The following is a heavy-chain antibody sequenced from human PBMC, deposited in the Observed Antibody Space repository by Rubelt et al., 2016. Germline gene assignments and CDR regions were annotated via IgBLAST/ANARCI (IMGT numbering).Heavy chain of an antibody. CDR3: VRGLDS. J-gene: IGHJ4*02. CDR2: INRDGSDT. D-gene: IGHD2-21*01. Sequence: GGGLVQPGGSLRLSCAATGFTFSEYWMHWVRHAPGKGLVWVSRINRDGSDTAYADSAKGRFTMSRDNAKNTMYLQMNSLRAEDTAVYYCVRGLDSWGQGTLVTVSS. V-gene: IGHV3-74*01. CDR1: GFTFSEYW.